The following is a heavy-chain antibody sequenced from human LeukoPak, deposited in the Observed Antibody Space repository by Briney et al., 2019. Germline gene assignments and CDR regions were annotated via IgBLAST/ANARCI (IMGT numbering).Heavy chain of an antibody. CDR2: ISYDGSNK. J-gene: IGHJ4*02. V-gene: IGHV3-30*18. Sequence: TGGSLRLSCAASGFTFSSYGMHRVRQAPGKGLEWVAVISYDGSNKYYADTVKGRFTISRDNSKNTLYLQMNSLRAEDTAVYYCAKDESRYSGYGDYWGQGTLVTVSS. D-gene: IGHD5-12*01. CDR3: AKDESRYSGYGDY. CDR1: GFTFSSYG.